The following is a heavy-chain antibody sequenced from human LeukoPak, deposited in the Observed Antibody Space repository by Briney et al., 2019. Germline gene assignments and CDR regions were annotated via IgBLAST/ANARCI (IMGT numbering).Heavy chain of an antibody. V-gene: IGHV3-48*01. D-gene: IGHD6-19*01. CDR1: GFTFSSYS. Sequence: GGPLRLSCAASGFTFSSYSMNWVRQAPGKGLEWVSYISSGSTTIYYADSVKGRFTISRDNAKSSLYLQMNSLRAEDTAVYYCARDVEQWLVRVYYFDYWGQGTLVTVSS. CDR3: ARDVEQWLVRVYYFDY. CDR2: ISSGSTTI. J-gene: IGHJ4*02.